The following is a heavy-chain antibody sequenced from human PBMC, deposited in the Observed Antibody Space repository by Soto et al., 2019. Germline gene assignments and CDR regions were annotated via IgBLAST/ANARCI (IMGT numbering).Heavy chain of an antibody. D-gene: IGHD2-21*02. CDR1: GYTFTSYY. V-gene: IGHV1-46*01. CDR3: ARDSNEAYCGGDCSYFDY. CDR2: INPSGGST. J-gene: IGHJ4*02. Sequence: GASVKVSCKASGYTFTSYYMHWVRQAPGQGLEWMGIINPSGGSTSYAQKFQGRVTMTRDTSTSTVYMELSSLRSEDTAVYYCARDSNEAYCGGDCSYFDYWGQGTLVTVSS.